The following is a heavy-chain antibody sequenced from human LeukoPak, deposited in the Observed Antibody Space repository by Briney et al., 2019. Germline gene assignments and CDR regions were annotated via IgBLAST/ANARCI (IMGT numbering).Heavy chain of an antibody. CDR2: IYSGGST. Sequence: GGSLRLSCAASGFTVSSNYMSWVRQAPGKGLEWVSVIYSGGSTYYADSVKGRFTISRDNSKNTLYLQMNSLRAEDTAVYYCARDLITGAPGADYWGQGTLVTVSS. CDR1: GFTVSSNY. J-gene: IGHJ4*02. CDR3: ARDLITGAPGADY. D-gene: IGHD7-27*01. V-gene: IGHV3-66*01.